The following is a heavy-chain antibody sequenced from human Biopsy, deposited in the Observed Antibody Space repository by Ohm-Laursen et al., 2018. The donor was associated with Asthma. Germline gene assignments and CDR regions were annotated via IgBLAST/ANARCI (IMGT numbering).Heavy chain of an antibody. D-gene: IGHD4-17*01. CDR1: GAYIETPDYL. Sequence: SHTLSLTCTGSGAYIETPDYLWSWIRQSPGKVLEWIGFVFYRGTTHYSRSLERRLYISIDTARNEFSMRLRSLTAADPAVYFCARVASYGDLYFGIDVWGPGTTVSVS. CDR2: VFYRGTT. J-gene: IGHJ6*02. V-gene: IGHV4-30-4*01. CDR3: ARVASYGDLYFGIDV.